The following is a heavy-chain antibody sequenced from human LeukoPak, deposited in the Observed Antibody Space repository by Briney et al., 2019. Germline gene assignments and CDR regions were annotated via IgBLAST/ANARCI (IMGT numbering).Heavy chain of an antibody. J-gene: IGHJ1*01. D-gene: IGHD6-13*01. Sequence: GGSLRLSCAASGFTLSSYSMNWVRQAPGKGLVWVSRINSDGSSTSYADSVKGRFTISRDNAKNTLYLQMNSLRAEDTAVYYCARDEGWAHSCSWSEYFQHWGQGTLVTVSS. CDR3: ARDEGWAHSCSWSEYFQH. CDR2: INSDGSST. CDR1: GFTLSSYS. V-gene: IGHV3-74*01.